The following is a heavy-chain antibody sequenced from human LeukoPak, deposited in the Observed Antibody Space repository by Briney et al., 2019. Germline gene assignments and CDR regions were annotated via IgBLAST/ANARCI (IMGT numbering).Heavy chain of an antibody. Sequence: ASVKVSCKASGYTFTGYYMHWVRQAPGQGLEWMGWINPNSGGTNYAQKFQGRVTMTRDTSISTAYMELSRLRSDDMAVYYCARTLGFRGYTYGSPHWGQGTLVTVSS. CDR1: GYTFTGYY. D-gene: IGHD5-18*01. J-gene: IGHJ4*02. CDR2: INPNSGGT. V-gene: IGHV1-2*02. CDR3: ARTLGFRGYTYGSPH.